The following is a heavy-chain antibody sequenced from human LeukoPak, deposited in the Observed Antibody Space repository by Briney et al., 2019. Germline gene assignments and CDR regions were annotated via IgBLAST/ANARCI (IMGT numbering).Heavy chain of an antibody. CDR2: IDKKTMNYET. D-gene: IGHD1-26*01. CDR1: GFTFSDCS. Sequence: GGSLRLSCAASGFTFSDCSIHWVRQASGKGLEWVGLIDKKTMNYETAYAESVRGRFTISRDDSKNTAYLQMDSLEIEDTALYYCTRDAGTYNWLDPWGQGTLVTVSS. J-gene: IGHJ5*02. CDR3: TRDAGTYNWLDP. V-gene: IGHV3-73*01.